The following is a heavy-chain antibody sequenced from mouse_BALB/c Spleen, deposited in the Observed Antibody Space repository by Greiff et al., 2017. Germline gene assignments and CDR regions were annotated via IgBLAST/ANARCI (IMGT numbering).Heavy chain of an antibody. D-gene: IGHD2-1*01. CDR3: ARGRNYGAY. Sequence: VQLQQSGAELVKPGTSVKLSCKASGYNFTSYWINWVKLRPGQGLEWIGDIYPGSGSTNYNEKFKSKATLTVDTSSSTAYMQLSSLASEDSALYYCARGRNYGAYWGQGTLVTVSA. V-gene: IGHV1-55*01. CDR1: GYNFTSYW. CDR2: IYPGSGST. J-gene: IGHJ3*01.